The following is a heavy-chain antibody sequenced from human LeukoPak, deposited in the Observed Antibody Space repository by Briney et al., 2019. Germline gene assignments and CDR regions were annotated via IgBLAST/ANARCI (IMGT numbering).Heavy chain of an antibody. CDR2: ISDSGRTT. V-gene: IGHV3-23*01. CDR1: GFTFSIYA. D-gene: IGHD2-8*01. J-gene: IGHJ4*02. Sequence: GGSLRLSCAASGFTFSIYAMSWVRQAPGKGLEWVSGISDSGRTTYYADSVKGRFTIPREHSKNTLYLQMNSLRAEETAVYYRAKDRMVYGLWGQGTLVTVPS. CDR3: AKDRMVYGL.